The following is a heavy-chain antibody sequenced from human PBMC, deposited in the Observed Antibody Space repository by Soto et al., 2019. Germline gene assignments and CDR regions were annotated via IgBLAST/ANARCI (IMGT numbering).Heavy chain of an antibody. CDR3: ASPGYSSGWYIY. CDR2: INAGNGNT. V-gene: IGHV1-3*01. D-gene: IGHD6-19*01. J-gene: IGHJ4*02. CDR1: GYTFTSYA. Sequence: ASVKVSCKASGYTFTSYAMHWVRQAPGQRLEWMGWINAGNGNTKYSQKFQGRVTITRDTSASTAYMELSSLRSEDTAVYYCASPGYSSGWYIYWGQGTLVTVSS.